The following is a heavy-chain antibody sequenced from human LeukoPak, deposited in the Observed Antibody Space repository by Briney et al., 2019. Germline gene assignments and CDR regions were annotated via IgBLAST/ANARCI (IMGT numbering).Heavy chain of an antibody. Sequence: PGGSLRLSCAASGFTFSSDAMNWVRQAPGKGLEWVSYISSSGSTIYYADSVKGRFTISRDNAKNSLYLQMNSLRAEDTAVYYCARDYGDYIAYWYFDLWGRGTLVTASS. CDR2: ISSSGSTI. V-gene: IGHV3-48*03. D-gene: IGHD4-17*01. CDR3: ARDYGDYIAYWYFDL. CDR1: GFTFSSDA. J-gene: IGHJ2*01.